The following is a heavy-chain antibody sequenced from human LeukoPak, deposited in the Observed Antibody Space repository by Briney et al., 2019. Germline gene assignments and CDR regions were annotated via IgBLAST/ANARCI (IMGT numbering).Heavy chain of an antibody. CDR1: GGSISSYN. CDR2: IYYSGST. V-gene: IGHV4-59*01. J-gene: IGHJ4*02. D-gene: IGHD1-7*01. Sequence: SETLSLSCTVSGGSISSYNWSWIRQSPGKGLEWICYIYYSGSTKYNPSLKSRVTTSVDTSKNKFSLMLRSVTAAHTAVYYCARGLELYYFDYWGQGPLVTVST. CDR3: ARGLELYYFDY.